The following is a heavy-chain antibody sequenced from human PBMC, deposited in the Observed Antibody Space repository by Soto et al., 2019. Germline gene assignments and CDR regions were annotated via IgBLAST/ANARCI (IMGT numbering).Heavy chain of an antibody. D-gene: IGHD6-19*01. V-gene: IGHV3-15*01. Sequence: EVQLVESGGGLVKPGGSLRLSCAVSGFTVTYAWMSWVRQAPGKGLEWVGRIKSKIDGGTIDYAAPVKGRFTISRDDSENTLYLQMDSLKPEDTAVYYCPTHNSESFRGWGQGTVVTVSS. J-gene: IGHJ4*02. CDR1: GFTVTYAW. CDR3: PTHNSESFRG. CDR2: IKSKIDGGTI.